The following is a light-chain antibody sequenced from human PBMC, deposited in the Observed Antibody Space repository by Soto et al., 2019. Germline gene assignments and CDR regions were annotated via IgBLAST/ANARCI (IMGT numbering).Light chain of an antibody. CDR1: QGIRND. J-gene: IGKJ4*01. V-gene: IGKV1-6*01. CDR3: LQDYNYPLT. Sequence: AIQMTQSPSSLSASVGDRVTITCRASQGIRNDLGWYKQKPGKAPKLLIYAASSLQSGVPSRFSGSGSGTDFTLTISSLKPEDFATYYCLQDYNYPLTFGGGTKVDIK. CDR2: AAS.